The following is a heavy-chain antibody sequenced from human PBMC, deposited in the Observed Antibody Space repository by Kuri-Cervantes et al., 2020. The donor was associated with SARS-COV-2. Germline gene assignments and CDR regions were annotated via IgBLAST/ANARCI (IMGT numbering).Heavy chain of an antibody. CDR1: GGSFSGYY. Sequence: SETLSLTCAVYGGSFSGYYWSWIRQPPGKGLEWIGEINHSGSTNYNPSLKSRVTISVDTSKNQFSLKLSSVTAADTAVYYCARGRDNYDSSGYPDSEYFQHWGQGTLVTVSS. D-gene: IGHD3-22*01. V-gene: IGHV4-34*01. J-gene: IGHJ1*01. CDR3: ARGRDNYDSSGYPDSEYFQH. CDR2: INHSGST.